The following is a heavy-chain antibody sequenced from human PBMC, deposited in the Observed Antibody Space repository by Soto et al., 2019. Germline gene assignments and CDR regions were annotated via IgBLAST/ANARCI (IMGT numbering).Heavy chain of an antibody. J-gene: IGHJ6*04. Sequence: EVQLVESGGGLVQPGGSLRLSCAASGFTVSSKYMSWVRQAPGKGLEWVSLIQSGGSTYYAGSVKGRFTISRDNSENTLSLQMNSLRGEGTAVYYCTRDEVHCSGGRCYGVPRDGWGKGTTVTVSA. V-gene: IGHV3-66*01. CDR1: GFTVSSKY. CDR2: IQSGGST. CDR3: TRDEVHCSGGRCYGVPRDG. D-gene: IGHD2-15*01.